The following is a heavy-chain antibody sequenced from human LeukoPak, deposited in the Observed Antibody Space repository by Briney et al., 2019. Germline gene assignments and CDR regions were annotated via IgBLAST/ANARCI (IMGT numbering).Heavy chain of an antibody. Sequence: GGSLRLSCVASGFTFSRYWMHWVRQAPGKGLEWVAVISYDGSNKYYADSVKGRFTISRDNSKNTLYVQMNSLRAEDTAVYYCAKGGWATQQHLDYWGQGTLVTVSS. CDR2: ISYDGSNK. CDR3: AKGGWATQQHLDY. CDR1: GFTFSRYW. V-gene: IGHV3-30*18. J-gene: IGHJ4*02. D-gene: IGHD2-15*01.